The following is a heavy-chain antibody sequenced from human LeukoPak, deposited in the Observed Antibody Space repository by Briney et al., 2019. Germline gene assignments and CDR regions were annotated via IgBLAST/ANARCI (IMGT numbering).Heavy chain of an antibody. J-gene: IGHJ4*02. D-gene: IGHD5/OR15-5a*01. CDR1: GYIFTNYG. CDR3: ARDPPSDIVSTRIINFDY. CDR2: ISAYNDNT. V-gene: IGHV1-18*01. Sequence: ASVKVSCKASGYIFTNYGISWVRQAPGQGLEWMGWISAYNDNTNYAQKVQGRLTMTADTSTSTAYMELKSLRSDDTAVYYCARDPPSDIVSTRIINFDYWGQGTLVTVSS.